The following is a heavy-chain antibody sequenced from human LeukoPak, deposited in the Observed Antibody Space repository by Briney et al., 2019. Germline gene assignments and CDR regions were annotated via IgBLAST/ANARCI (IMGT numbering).Heavy chain of an antibody. J-gene: IGHJ3*02. D-gene: IGHD2-15*01. CDR2: ISGSGGST. V-gene: IGHV3-23*01. CDR3: ARDSQYCSSGSCSPGASDI. Sequence: GGSLRLSCAASGFTFSSYAMSWVRQAPGKGLEWVSAISGSGGSTYYADSVKGRFTISRDNSKNTLYLQMNSLRVEDTAVYYCARDSQYCSSGSCSPGASDIWGQGTMVTVSS. CDR1: GFTFSSYA.